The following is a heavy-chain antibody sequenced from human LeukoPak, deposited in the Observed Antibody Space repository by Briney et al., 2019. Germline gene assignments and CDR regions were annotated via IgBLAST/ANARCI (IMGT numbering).Heavy chain of an antibody. CDR2: IYHSGST. CDR3: AREIPRNYFDY. CDR1: GDSISSGGYS. V-gene: IGHV4-30-2*01. J-gene: IGHJ4*02. Sequence: SQTLSLTCAVSGDSISSGGYSWSWIRQPPGKGLEWIGYIYHSGSTYYNPSLKSRVTISVDRSKNQFSLKLSSVTAADTAVYYCAREIPRNYFDYWGQGTLVTVSS.